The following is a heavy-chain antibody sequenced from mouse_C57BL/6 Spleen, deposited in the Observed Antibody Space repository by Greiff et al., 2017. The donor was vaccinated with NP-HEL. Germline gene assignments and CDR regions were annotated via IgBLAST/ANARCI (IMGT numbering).Heavy chain of an antibody. CDR3: ARSGGVGDYYAMDY. J-gene: IGHJ4*01. Sequence: QVQLQQSGAELVMPGASVKLSCKASGYTFTSYWMHWVKQRPGQGLEWIGEIDPSDSYTNYNQKFKGKSTLTVDKSSSTAYMQLSSLTSEDSAVYYCARSGGVGDYYAMDYWGQGTSVTVSS. V-gene: IGHV1-69*01. CDR1: GYTFTSYW. D-gene: IGHD1-1*02. CDR2: IDPSDSYT.